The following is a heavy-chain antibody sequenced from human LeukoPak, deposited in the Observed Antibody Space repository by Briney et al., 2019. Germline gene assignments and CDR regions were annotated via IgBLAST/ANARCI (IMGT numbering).Heavy chain of an antibody. CDR3: ARDSATADFDY. D-gene: IGHD5-12*01. CDR2: ITHRGST. CDR1: GGSFREYY. J-gene: IGHJ4*02. V-gene: IGHV4-34*01. Sequence: PSETLSLTCAVYGGSFREYYWTWIRQSPGKGLEWIGEITHRGSTNSNPSLENRVTISVDTSKNQFSLKLSSVTAADTAVYYCARDSATADFDYWGQGTLVTVSS.